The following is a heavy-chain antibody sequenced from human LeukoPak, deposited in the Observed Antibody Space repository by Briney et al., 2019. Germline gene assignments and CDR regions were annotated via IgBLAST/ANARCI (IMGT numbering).Heavy chain of an antibody. CDR1: GFTFSTYG. V-gene: IGHV3-30*02. Sequence: PGGSLRLSCTASGFTFSTYGMHWGRQALRKGLEWVAFIRYDGSDKYYADSVKGRFTISRDNSKNTVWLQMNTLRPEDTAVYYCATRPPMTTYYYMDVWGTGTTVTVAS. CDR3: ATRPPMTTYYYMDV. D-gene: IGHD4-17*01. J-gene: IGHJ6*03. CDR2: IRYDGSDK.